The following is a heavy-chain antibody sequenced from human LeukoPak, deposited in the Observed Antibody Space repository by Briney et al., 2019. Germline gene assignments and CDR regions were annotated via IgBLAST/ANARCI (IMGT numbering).Heavy chain of an antibody. Sequence: SETLSLTCAVYGGSFSGYYWSWIRQPPGKGLEWIGEINHSGSTNYNPSLKSRVTISVDTSKNQFSLKLSSVTAADTAVYYCARAGPRVTMIVVVIQKWRAFDIWGQGTTVTVSS. CDR2: INHSGST. CDR1: GGSFSGYY. D-gene: IGHD3-22*01. V-gene: IGHV4-34*01. J-gene: IGHJ3*02. CDR3: ARAGPRVTMIVVVIQKWRAFDI.